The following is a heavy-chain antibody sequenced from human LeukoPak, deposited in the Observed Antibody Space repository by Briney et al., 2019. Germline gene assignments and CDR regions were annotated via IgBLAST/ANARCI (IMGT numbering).Heavy chain of an antibody. CDR3: ARYGSGSYYNH. V-gene: IGHV3-30-3*01. CDR2: ISYDGSNK. Sequence: GRSLRLSCAASGFTFSSYAMHWVRQAPGKGLEWVAVISYDGSNKYYADSVKGRFTISRDNSKNTLYLQMNSLRAEDTAVYYRARYGSGSYYNHWGQGTLVTVSS. CDR1: GFTFSSYA. J-gene: IGHJ5*02. D-gene: IGHD3-10*01.